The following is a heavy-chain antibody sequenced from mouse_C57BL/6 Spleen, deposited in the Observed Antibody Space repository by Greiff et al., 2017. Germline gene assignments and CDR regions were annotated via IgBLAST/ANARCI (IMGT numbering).Heavy chain of an antibody. Sequence: VKVVESGAELVKPGASVKLSCKASGYTFTSYWMQWVKQRPGQGLEWIGEIDPSDSYTNYNQKFKGKATLTVDTSSSTAYMQLSSLTSEDSAVYYCARGDYGDYYAMDYWGQGTSVTVSS. CDR2: IDPSDSYT. D-gene: IGHD1-1*01. J-gene: IGHJ4*01. V-gene: IGHV1-50*01. CDR3: ARGDYGDYYAMDY. CDR1: GYTFTSYW.